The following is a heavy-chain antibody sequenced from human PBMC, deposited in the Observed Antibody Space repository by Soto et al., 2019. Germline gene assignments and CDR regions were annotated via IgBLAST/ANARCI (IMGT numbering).Heavy chain of an antibody. V-gene: IGHV3-30-3*01. CDR3: ARDEVVRGVIGPYDY. D-gene: IGHD3-10*01. Sequence: GGSLRLSCAASGFPFSSYAMHWVRQAPGKGLEWVALISYDGSNKYYADSVKSRFTISRDNSKNTLYLQMNSLRAEDTAVYYCARDEVVRGVIGPYDYWGQGTLVTVSS. J-gene: IGHJ4*02. CDR1: GFPFSSYA. CDR2: ISYDGSNK.